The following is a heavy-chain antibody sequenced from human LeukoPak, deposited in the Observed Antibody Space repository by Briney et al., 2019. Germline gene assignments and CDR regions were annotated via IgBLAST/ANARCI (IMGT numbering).Heavy chain of an antibody. D-gene: IGHD4-11*01. CDR1: GGSISSYY. CDR2: VDHTGST. V-gene: IGHV4-59*01. J-gene: IGHJ6*03. Sequence: SETLSLTCTVSGGSISSYYWSWIRQPPGKGLEWIGYVDHTGSTKFNPSLNGRVSISRDTSKNFFSLRLRSVTAADTAVYFCARGRVSSSTWYSTYYYFFYMDFWGKGTTVTVSS. CDR3: ARGRVSSSTWYSTYYYFFYMDF.